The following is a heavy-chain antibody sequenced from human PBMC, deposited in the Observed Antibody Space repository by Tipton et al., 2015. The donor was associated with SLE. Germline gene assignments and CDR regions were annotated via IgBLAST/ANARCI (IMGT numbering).Heavy chain of an antibody. J-gene: IGHJ3*02. D-gene: IGHD3-9*01. Sequence: TLSLTCTVSGGSISSGGHYWSWIRQHLGKGLEWIGYIYYSGSTYYNPSLKSRVTISVDTSKNQFSLKLSSVTAADTAVYYCARERVLTGQLADAFDIWGQGTMVTVSS. CDR3: ARERVLTGQLADAFDI. V-gene: IGHV4-31*03. CDR2: IYYSGST. CDR1: GGSISSGGHY.